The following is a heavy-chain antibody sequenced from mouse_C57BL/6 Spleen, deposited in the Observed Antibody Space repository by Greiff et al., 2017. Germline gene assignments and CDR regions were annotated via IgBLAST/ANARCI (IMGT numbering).Heavy chain of an antibody. J-gene: IGHJ3*01. Sequence: QVQLQQPGAELVMPGASVKLSCKASGYTFTSYWMHWVKQRPGQGLEWIGEIDPSDSYTTYNQKFKGKSTLTVDKSSSTAYMQLSSLTSEDSAVYYCARGGLLRDWGQGTLVTVSA. D-gene: IGHD1-1*01. CDR2: IDPSDSYT. V-gene: IGHV1-69*01. CDR3: ARGGLLRD. CDR1: GYTFTSYW.